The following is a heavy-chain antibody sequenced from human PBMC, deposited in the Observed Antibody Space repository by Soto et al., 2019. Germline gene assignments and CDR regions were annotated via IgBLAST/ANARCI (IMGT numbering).Heavy chain of an antibody. CDR3: ARDRAVLGYYYYMDV. D-gene: IGHD1-20*01. CDR2: IYYSGTT. Sequence: PSETLSLTCIVSGGSISSYHWSWIRQPPGKGLEWIGYIYYSGTTNYNPSLESRVTISIDTSKNQFSLRLSSVTAADTAVYYCARDRAVLGYYYYMDVWGKGTTVTVSS. CDR1: GGSISSYH. J-gene: IGHJ6*03. V-gene: IGHV4-59*01.